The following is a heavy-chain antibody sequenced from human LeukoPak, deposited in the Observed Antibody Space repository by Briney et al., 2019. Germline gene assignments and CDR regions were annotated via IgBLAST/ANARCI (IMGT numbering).Heavy chain of an antibody. D-gene: IGHD3-3*01. V-gene: IGHV4-38-2*02. CDR1: GYSISSGYY. J-gene: IGHJ5*02. CDR2: IDHSGST. CDR3: ARSPDYDFWSGLPEKFDP. Sequence: RTSETLSLTCTVSGYSISSGYYWGWIRQPPGKGLEWIGSIDHSGSTYYNPSLKSRVTISVDTSKNQFSLQLSSVTAADPAVYYCARSPDYDFWSGLPEKFDPWGQGTLVTVSS.